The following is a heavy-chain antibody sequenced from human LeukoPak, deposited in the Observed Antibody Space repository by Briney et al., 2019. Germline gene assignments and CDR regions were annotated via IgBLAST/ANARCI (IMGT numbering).Heavy chain of an antibody. D-gene: IGHD6-6*01. CDR2: IYPGDSDT. J-gene: IGHJ4*02. V-gene: IGHV5-51*01. CDR1: GYSFTSYW. CDR3: ARFAEYSRRAGGPTPSFDY. Sequence: PGESLKISCKGSGYSFTSYWIGWVRQMPGKGLEWMGIIYPGDSDTRYSPSFQGQVTISADKSISTAYLQWSSLKASDTAMYYCARFAEYSRRAGGPTPSFDYWGQGTLVTVSS.